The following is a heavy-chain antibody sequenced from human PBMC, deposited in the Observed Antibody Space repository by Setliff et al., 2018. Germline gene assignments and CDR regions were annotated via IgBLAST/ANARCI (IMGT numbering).Heavy chain of an antibody. CDR1: GGSISSSSYY. CDR2: IYYSGST. J-gene: IGHJ5*02. Sequence: SETLSLTCTVPGGSISSSSYYWGWIRQPPGKGLEWIGSIYYSGSTYYNPSLKSRVTISVDTSKNQFSLKLSSVTAADTAVYYCARESTYYNFWSGYYGDSTNWFDPWGQGTLVTVSS. V-gene: IGHV4-39*07. D-gene: IGHD3-3*01. CDR3: ARESTYYNFWSGYYGDSTNWFDP.